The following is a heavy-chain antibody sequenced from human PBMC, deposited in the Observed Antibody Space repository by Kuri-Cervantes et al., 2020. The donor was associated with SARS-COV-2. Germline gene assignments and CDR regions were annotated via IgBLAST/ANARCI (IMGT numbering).Heavy chain of an antibody. Sequence: ASVKVSCKASGYTFTSYYMHWVQQAPGQGLEWMGIINPSGGSTSYAQKFQGRVTMTRDTSTSTVYMELSSLRSEDTAVYYCARDQGKTATSPYWYFDLWGRGTLVTVSS. CDR1: GYTFTSYY. CDR2: INPSGGST. J-gene: IGHJ2*01. CDR3: ARDQGKTATSPYWYFDL. D-gene: IGHD1-14*01. V-gene: IGHV1-46*01.